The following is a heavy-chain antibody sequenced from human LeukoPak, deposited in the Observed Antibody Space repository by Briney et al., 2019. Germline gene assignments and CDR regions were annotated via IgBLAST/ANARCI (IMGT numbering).Heavy chain of an antibody. CDR2: INPNGGGT. CDR3: AKVGAVAGKKSAFDI. D-gene: IGHD6-19*01. V-gene: IGHV1-2*02. Sequence: EASVKVSCKASAYSFTDYHMHCVRQAPGQGLEWMVSINPNGGGTNYAQTFQGRVTLTRDTSISTAYMELSRLTSDDAAVFYCAKVGAVAGKKSAFDIWGEGTMVTVSS. J-gene: IGHJ3*02. CDR1: AYSFTDYH.